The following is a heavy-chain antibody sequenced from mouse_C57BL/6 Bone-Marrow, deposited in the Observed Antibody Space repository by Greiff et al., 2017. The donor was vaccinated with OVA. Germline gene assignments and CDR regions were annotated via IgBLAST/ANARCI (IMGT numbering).Heavy chain of an antibody. CDR3: ARGWVFFDY. V-gene: IGHV3-1*01. CDR1: GYSITSGYD. Sequence: EVQGVESGPGMVKPSQSLSLTCTVTGYSITSGYDWHWIRHFPGNKLEWMGYISYSGSTNYNPSLKSRISITHDTSKNHFFLKLNSVTTEDTATYYCARGWVFFDYWGQGTTLTVSS. D-gene: IGHD4-1*01. J-gene: IGHJ2*01. CDR2: ISYSGST.